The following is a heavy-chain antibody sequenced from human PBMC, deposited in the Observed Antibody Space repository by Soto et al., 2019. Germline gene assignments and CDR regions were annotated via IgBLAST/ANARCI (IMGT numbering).Heavy chain of an antibody. CDR2: INAGNGNT. CDR3: ARELRGSSGLRYFDY. V-gene: IGHV1-3*01. J-gene: IGHJ4*02. CDR1: GYTFTSYA. D-gene: IGHD5-12*01. Sequence: QVQLVQSGAEVKKPGASVKVSCKASGYTFTSYAMHWVRQAPGQRLEWMGWINAGNGNTEYSQKFQGRVTITRDTSASTAYMELSSLRSEDTAVYYCARELRGSSGLRYFDYWGQGTLVTVSS.